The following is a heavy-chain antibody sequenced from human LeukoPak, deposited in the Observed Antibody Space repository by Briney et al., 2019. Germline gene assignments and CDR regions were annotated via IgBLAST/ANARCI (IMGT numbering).Heavy chain of an antibody. CDR2: IYYTGST. J-gene: IGHJ4*02. V-gene: IGHV4-39*01. D-gene: IGHD6-13*01. Sequence: SETLPLTCTVSGGSISSSSYYWGWIRQPPGKGLEWIGFIYYTGSTYCNPSLKSRVTISVDTSKNQFSLKLSSVTAADTAVYYCARHKASSSWYYFDLWGQGTLVTVSS. CDR3: ARHKASSSWYYFDL. CDR1: GGSISSSSYY.